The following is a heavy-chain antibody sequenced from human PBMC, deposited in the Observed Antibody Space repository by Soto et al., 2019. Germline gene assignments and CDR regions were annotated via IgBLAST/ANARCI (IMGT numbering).Heavy chain of an antibody. CDR1: GFTFSSYW. D-gene: IGHD1-1*01. CDR2: IKQDGSEK. Sequence: WGSLRLSCAAPGFTFSSYWMSWVRQDPGKGLEWVANIKQDGSEKYYVDSVKGRFTISRDNAKNSLYLQMNSLRAEDTAVYYCARGKYRRSSEREYWGKENMLSIST. J-gene: IGHJ4*02. CDR3: ARGKYRRSSEREY. V-gene: IGHV3-7*04.